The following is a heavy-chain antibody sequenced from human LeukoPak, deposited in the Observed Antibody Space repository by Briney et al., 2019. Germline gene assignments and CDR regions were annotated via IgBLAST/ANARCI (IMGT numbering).Heavy chain of an antibody. D-gene: IGHD6-13*01. CDR1: GFTFSSYA. V-gene: IGHV3-30-3*01. CDR2: ISYDGSNK. CDR3: ARPPRGQLVGNFDY. J-gene: IGHJ4*02. Sequence: GRSLRLSCAASGFTFSSYAMHWVRQAPGKGLEWVAVISYDGSNKYYADSVKGRFTISRDNSKNTLYLQMNSLRAEDTAVYYCARPPRGQLVGNFDYWGQGTLVTVSS.